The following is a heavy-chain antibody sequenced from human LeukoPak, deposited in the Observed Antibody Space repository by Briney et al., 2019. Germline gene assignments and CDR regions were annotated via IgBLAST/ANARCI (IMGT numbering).Heavy chain of an antibody. CDR1: GFTFSSYA. J-gene: IGHJ4*02. CDR2: ISYDGSNK. D-gene: IGHD2-15*01. V-gene: IGHV3-30-3*01. CDR3: ARGYCSGGSCHPKLYYFDY. Sequence: GGSLRLSCAASGFTFSSYAMPWVRQAPGKGLEWVAVISYDGSNKYYADSVKGRFTISRDNSKNTLYLQMNSLRAEDTAVYYCARGYCSGGSCHPKLYYFDYWGQGTLVTVSS.